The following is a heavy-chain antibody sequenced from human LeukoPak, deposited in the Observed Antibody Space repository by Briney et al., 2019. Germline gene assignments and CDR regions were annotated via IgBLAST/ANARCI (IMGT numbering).Heavy chain of an antibody. Sequence: ASVKVSCKASGGTISNYGISWVRQAPGQGLEWMGGIIPIFDTAKYAQKFQGRVTITADKSTSTAYMELSSLRSEDTAVYYCARDKGSSWNNWFDPWGQGTLVTVSS. J-gene: IGHJ5*02. CDR1: GGTISNYG. CDR2: IIPIFDTA. D-gene: IGHD6-13*01. V-gene: IGHV1-69*06. CDR3: ARDKGSSWNNWFDP.